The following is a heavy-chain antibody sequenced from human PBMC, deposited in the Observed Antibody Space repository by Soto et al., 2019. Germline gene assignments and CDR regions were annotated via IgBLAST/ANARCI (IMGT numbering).Heavy chain of an antibody. D-gene: IGHD2-8*01. CDR3: ARGDSTDCSNGVCSFFYNHDMDV. J-gene: IGHJ6*02. Sequence: ASVKVSCKASGYSFTDYHIHWVRQAPGQGLEWLGRINPKSGGTSTAQKFQGWVTMTTDTSISTASMELTRLTSDDPAIYYCARGDSTDCSNGVCSFFYNHDMDVWGQGTTVTVSS. CDR1: GYSFTDYH. V-gene: IGHV1-2*04. CDR2: INPKSGGT.